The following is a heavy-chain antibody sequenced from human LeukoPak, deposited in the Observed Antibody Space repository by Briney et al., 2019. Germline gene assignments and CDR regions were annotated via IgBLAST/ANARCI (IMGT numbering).Heavy chain of an antibody. CDR1: GGSINISH. D-gene: IGHD6-13*01. V-gene: IGHV4-59*08. CDR3: ARSGVFTGYDAFDI. CDR2: IYYRGST. J-gene: IGHJ3*02. Sequence: KAAEPLSLTCTVSGGSINISHWSWIRQPPGKGLEWIGYIYYRGSTNYNPSLKSRVAISVDTSKDQYSLKLSSVTAADTAVYYCARSGVFTGYDAFDIWGQGTRVTVSS.